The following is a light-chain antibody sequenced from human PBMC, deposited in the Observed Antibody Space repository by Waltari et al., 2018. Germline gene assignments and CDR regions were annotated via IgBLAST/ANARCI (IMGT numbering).Light chain of an antibody. J-gene: IGLJ1*01. Sequence: QSALTQRPSASGSLGQSVTISCTGTSSDVGRYNHVSWYQQYPGKAPKLMIYEVTKRPSGVPDRFSGSKSGNTASLTVSGLQAEDEADYFCSSYAGGNNYVFGNGTKV. CDR1: SSDVGRYNH. V-gene: IGLV2-8*01. CDR3: SSYAGGNNYV. CDR2: EVT.